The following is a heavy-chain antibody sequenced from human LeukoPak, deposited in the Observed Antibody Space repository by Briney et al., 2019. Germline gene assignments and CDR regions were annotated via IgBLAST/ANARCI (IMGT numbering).Heavy chain of an antibody. D-gene: IGHD3-22*01. Sequence: GASVKVSCKASGYTFTSYDINWVRQATGQGLEWMGWMNPNSGNTGYAQKFQGRVTMTRNTSISTAYMELSSLRSEDTAVYYCARAYDSSGYNGYWGQGTLVTVPS. J-gene: IGHJ4*02. CDR1: GYTFTSYD. CDR3: ARAYDSSGYNGY. V-gene: IGHV1-8*01. CDR2: MNPNSGNT.